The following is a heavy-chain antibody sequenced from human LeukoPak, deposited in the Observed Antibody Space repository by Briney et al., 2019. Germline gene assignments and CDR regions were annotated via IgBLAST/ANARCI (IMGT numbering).Heavy chain of an antibody. CDR3: ARYGYCSSTSCQPRFTHYYYGMDV. CDR1: GFTVSSNY. Sequence: GGSLRLYCAASGFTVSSNYMSWVRQAPGKGLEWVSVIYSGGSTYYADSVKGRFTISRDNSKNTLYLQMNSLRAEDTAVYYCARYGYCSSTSCQPRFTHYYYGMDVWGQGTTVTVSS. V-gene: IGHV3-66*01. J-gene: IGHJ6*02. CDR2: IYSGGST. D-gene: IGHD2-2*03.